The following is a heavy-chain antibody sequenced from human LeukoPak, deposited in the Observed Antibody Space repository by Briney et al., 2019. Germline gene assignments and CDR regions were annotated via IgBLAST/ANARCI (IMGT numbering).Heavy chain of an antibody. CDR3: ARRGQKGAYYYDSSGTNWFDP. CDR1: GGSFSGYY. CDR2: INGSGST. J-gene: IGHJ5*02. D-gene: IGHD3-22*01. Sequence: SGTLSLTCAVYGGSFSGYYWSWIRQPPGKGLEWIGEINGSGSTNYNPSLKSRVTISVDTSKNQFSLKLSSVTAADTAVYYCARRGQKGAYYYDSSGTNWFDPWGQGTLVTVSS. V-gene: IGHV4-34*01.